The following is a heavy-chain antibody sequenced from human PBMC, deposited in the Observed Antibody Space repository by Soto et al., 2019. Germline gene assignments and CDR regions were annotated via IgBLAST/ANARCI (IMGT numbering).Heavy chain of an antibody. D-gene: IGHD3-3*01. J-gene: IGHJ6*02. CDR3: ATDLPLYYDFWSGYYPLEV. CDR2: ISSSGSTI. V-gene: IGHV3-48*04. Sequence: EVQLLESGGRLVQPGGSLRLSCAVSGFTLSTFAMTWVRQAPGKGLEWVSYISSSGSTIYYADSVKGRFTISRDNAKNSLYLQMNSLRAEDTAVYYCATDLPLYYDFWSGYYPLEVWGQGTTVTVSS. CDR1: GFTLSTFA.